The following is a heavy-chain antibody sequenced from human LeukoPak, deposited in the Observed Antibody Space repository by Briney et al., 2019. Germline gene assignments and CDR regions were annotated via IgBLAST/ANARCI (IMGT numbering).Heavy chain of an antibody. V-gene: IGHV4-59*08. CDR3: ANTGRADAFDI. CDR2: IYYSGST. CDR1: GGSISSYY. D-gene: IGHD2-8*02. Sequence: SETLSLTCTVSGGSISSYYWSWIRQPPGKGLERIGYIYYSGSTNYNPSLKSRVTISVDTFKNQFSLKLSSVTAADTAVYYCANTGRADAFDIWGQGTMVTVSS. J-gene: IGHJ3*02.